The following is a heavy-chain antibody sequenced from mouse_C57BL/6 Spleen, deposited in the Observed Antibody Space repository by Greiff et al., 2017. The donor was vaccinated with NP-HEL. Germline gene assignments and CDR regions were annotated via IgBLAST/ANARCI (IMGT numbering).Heavy chain of an antibody. D-gene: IGHD2-13*01. CDR2: IYPSDSET. J-gene: IGHJ3*01. Sequence: QVQLQQPGAELVRPGSSVKLSCKASGYTFTSYWMDWVKQRPGQGLEWIGNIYPSDSETHYNQKFKDKATLTVDKSSSTAYMQLSSLTSEDSAVYYCARSTRGAWFAYWGQGTLVTVSA. CDR1: GYTFTSYW. V-gene: IGHV1-61*01. CDR3: ARSTRGAWFAY.